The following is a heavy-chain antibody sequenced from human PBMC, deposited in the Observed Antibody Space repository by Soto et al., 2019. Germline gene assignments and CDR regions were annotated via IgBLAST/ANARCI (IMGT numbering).Heavy chain of an antibody. Sequence: SVKVSCKASGGTFSSYAISCVRQAPGQGLEWMGGIIPIFGTANYAQKFQGRVTITADESTSTAYMELSSLRSEDTAVYYCARVKPGSSSPSYYGMDVWGQGTTVTVSS. CDR2: IIPIFGTA. J-gene: IGHJ6*02. D-gene: IGHD6-6*01. V-gene: IGHV1-69*13. CDR3: ARVKPGSSSPSYYGMDV. CDR1: GGTFSSYA.